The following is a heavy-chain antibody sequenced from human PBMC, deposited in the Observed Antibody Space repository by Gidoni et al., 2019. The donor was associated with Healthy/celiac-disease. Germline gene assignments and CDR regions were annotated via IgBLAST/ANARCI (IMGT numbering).Heavy chain of an antibody. D-gene: IGHD6-13*01. CDR1: GFTFSRYS. Sequence: EVQLVESGGGLVKPGGSLRLSCAASGFTFSRYSMNWVRQAPGKGLEWVSSISSSSSYIYYADSVKGRFTISRDNAKNSLYLQMNSLRAEDTAVYYCARGEYSSSWSSLYWYFDLWGRGTLVTVSS. J-gene: IGHJ2*01. V-gene: IGHV3-21*01. CDR2: ISSSSSYI. CDR3: ARGEYSSSWSSLYWYFDL.